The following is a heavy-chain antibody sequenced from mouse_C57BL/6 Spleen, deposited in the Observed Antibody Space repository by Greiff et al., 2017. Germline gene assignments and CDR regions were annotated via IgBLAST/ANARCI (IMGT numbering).Heavy chain of an antibody. CDR3: TTGGYFY. V-gene: IGHV14-4*01. CDR2: IDPENGDT. Sequence: EVKLQQSGAELVRPGASVKLSCTASGFNIKDDYMHWVKQRPEQGLEWIGWIDPENGDTEYASKFQGKATITADTSSNTVYLQLSSLTSEDTAVYYCTTGGYFYWGQGTTLTVSS. CDR1: GFNIKDDY. J-gene: IGHJ2*01. D-gene: IGHD2-3*01.